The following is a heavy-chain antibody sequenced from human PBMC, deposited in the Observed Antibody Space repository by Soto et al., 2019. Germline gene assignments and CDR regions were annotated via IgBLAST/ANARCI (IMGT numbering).Heavy chain of an antibody. CDR2: ISSSSSTI. CDR1: GSPLSSYS. CDR3: ARERYYDFWTGYLQQYYLSVLDI. Sequence: GGSLGPSNAALGSPLSSYSMNWVRQALGKGLEGVSYISSSSSTIYYADSVKGRFTISRYNATNSLYLQINSLRDEDTAVYYCARERYYDFWTGYLQQYYLSVLDIWVQGTTFT. D-gene: IGHD3-3*01. J-gene: IGHJ6*02. V-gene: IGHV3-48*02.